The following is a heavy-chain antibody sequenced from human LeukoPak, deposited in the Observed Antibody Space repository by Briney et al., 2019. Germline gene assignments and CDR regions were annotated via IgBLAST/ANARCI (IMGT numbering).Heavy chain of an antibody. CDR3: AKGTMVRGAEANWFDP. V-gene: IGHV3-30*18. D-gene: IGHD3-10*01. J-gene: IGHJ5*02. CDR1: GFTFSSYG. Sequence: PGGSLRLSCAASGFTFSSYGMHWVRQAPGKGLEWVAVISYDGSNKYYADSVKGRFTISRDNSKNTLYLQMNSLRAEDTAVYYCAKGTMVRGAEANWFDPWGREPWSPSPQ. CDR2: ISYDGSNK.